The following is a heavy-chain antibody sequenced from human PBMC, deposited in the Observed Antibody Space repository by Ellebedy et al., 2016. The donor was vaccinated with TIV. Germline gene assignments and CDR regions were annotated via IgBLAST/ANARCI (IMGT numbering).Heavy chain of an antibody. CDR3: ARADTYGSLTTKFDY. D-gene: IGHD5-18*01. Sequence: MPSETLSLTCAVSGGSISSHYWSWIRQPPGKGLEWIGSIYFTGNTNYKPSLKSRVTISVDRSKNQFSLKLTSVTAADTAVYYCARADTYGSLTTKFDYWGQGTLVTVSS. CDR1: GGSISSHY. J-gene: IGHJ4*02. CDR2: IYFTGNT. V-gene: IGHV4-59*11.